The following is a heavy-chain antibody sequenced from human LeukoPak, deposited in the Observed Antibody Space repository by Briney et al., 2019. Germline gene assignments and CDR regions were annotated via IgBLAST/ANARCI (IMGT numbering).Heavy chain of an antibody. CDR1: GFTFSDYY. D-gene: IGHD5-24*01. V-gene: IGHV3-11*05. CDR2: ISSSSSYT. Sequence: GGSLRLSCAASGFTFSDYYMSWIRQAPGKGLECVSYISSSSSYTNYADSVKGRFTISRDNAKNSLYLQMNSLRAEDTAVYYCARVYSDGYNSYFDYWGQGTLVTVSS. J-gene: IGHJ4*02. CDR3: ARVYSDGYNSYFDY.